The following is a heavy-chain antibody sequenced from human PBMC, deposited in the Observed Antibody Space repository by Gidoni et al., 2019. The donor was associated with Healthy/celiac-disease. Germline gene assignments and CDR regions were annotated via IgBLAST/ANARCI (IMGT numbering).Heavy chain of an antibody. J-gene: IGHJ6*04. CDR1: GGSFSGYY. D-gene: IGHD6-13*01. V-gene: IGHV4-34*01. CDR2: IKHSGST. CDR3: ARGRYGSSWFYGMDV. Sequence: HVQLQQWGAGLLTPSETLSLTCAVYGGSFSGYYWSWIRQPPGKGLEWIGEIKHSGSTNYNPSLKSRVTISVDTSKNQFYLKLSSVTAADTAVYYCARGRYGSSWFYGMDVWGKGTTVTVSS.